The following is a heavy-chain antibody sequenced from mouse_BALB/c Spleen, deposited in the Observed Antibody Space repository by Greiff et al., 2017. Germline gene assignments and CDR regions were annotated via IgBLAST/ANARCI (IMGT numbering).Heavy chain of an antibody. CDR3: ARRGYGYDGLYAMDY. J-gene: IGHJ4*01. CDR2: ISSGGSYT. CDR1: GFTFSSYA. V-gene: IGHV5-9-4*01. D-gene: IGHD2-2*01. Sequence: EVKVVESGGGLVQPGGSLKLSCAASGFTFSSYAMSWVRQSPEKRLEWVAEISSGGSYTYYPDTVTGRFTISRDNAKNTLYLEMSSLRSEDTAMYYCARRGYGYDGLYAMDYWGQGTSVTVSS.